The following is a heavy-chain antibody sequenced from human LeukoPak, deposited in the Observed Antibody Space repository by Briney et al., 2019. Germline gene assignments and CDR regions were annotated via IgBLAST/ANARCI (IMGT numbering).Heavy chain of an antibody. CDR2: INPNSGGT. Sequence: ASVKVSCKASGYMFTGYYMHWVRQAPGQGLEWMGWINPNSGGTNYAQKFQGRVTMTRDTSISTAYMELSRLRSDDTAVYYCARGDYYDSSGSRVPWFDPWGQGTLVTVSS. CDR3: ARGDYYDSSGSRVPWFDP. CDR1: GYMFTGYY. D-gene: IGHD3-22*01. V-gene: IGHV1-2*02. J-gene: IGHJ5*02.